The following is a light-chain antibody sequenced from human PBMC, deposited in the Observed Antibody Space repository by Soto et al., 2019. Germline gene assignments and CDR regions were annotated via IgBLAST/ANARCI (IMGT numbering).Light chain of an antibody. Sequence: EIVMTQSPATLSVSPGEGATLSCKASQNVYNNLAWYQQRPGQPPRLLIYDASTRATGISARFSGSGYGTEFTRTISSLQSEDFAVYLCQQCRNWPLTFGGGTKVEIK. CDR1: QNVYNN. CDR2: DAS. J-gene: IGKJ4*01. CDR3: QQCRNWPLT. V-gene: IGKV3-15*01.